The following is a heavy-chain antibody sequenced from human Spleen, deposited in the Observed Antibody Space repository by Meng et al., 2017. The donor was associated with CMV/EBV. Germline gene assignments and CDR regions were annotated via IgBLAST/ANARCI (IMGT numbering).Heavy chain of an antibody. Sequence: GSVSSTTFYWGWSRQPPGKELEWIGGISYSGSTYYNPSLKSRVTISVDTSNNQLSLKLSSVTAADTAVYYCARHRGGYSYGFGFDPWGQGTLVTVSS. V-gene: IGHV4-39*01. CDR1: GSVSSTTFY. CDR3: ARHRGGYSYGFGFDP. D-gene: IGHD5-18*01. J-gene: IGHJ5*02. CDR2: ISYSGST.